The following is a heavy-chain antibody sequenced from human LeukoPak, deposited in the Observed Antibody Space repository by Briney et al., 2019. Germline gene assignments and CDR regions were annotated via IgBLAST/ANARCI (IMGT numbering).Heavy chain of an antibody. CDR3: ARDQDYYDSSGYPFDY. J-gene: IGHJ4*02. CDR2: IYTSGST. V-gene: IGHV4-61*02. D-gene: IGHD3-22*01. Sequence: PSETLSLTCTVSGGSISRGSYYWSWIRQPAGKGLEWIGRIYTSGSTNYNPSLKSRVTISVDTSKNQFSLKLSSVTAADTAVYYCARDQDYYDSSGYPFDYWGQGTLVTVSS. CDR1: GGSISRGSYY.